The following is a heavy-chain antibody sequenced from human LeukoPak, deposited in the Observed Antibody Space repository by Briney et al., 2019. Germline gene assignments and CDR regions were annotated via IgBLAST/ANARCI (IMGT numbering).Heavy chain of an antibody. J-gene: IGHJ6*02. CDR2: IYDSGST. Sequence: KSSETLSLTCTVSGGSIRSSYYYWGWIRQPPGKGLEWIGSIYDSGSTYYNPSLKSRVTISVDTSKNQFSLKLSSVTAADTAVYYCVRVYDSSGWYGRYYYYGMDVWGQGTTVTVSS. CDR1: GGSIRSSYYY. D-gene: IGHD6-19*01. V-gene: IGHV4-39*07. CDR3: VRVYDSSGWYGRYYYYGMDV.